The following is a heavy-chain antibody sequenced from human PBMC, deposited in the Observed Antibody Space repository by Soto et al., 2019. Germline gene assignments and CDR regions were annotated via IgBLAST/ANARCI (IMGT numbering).Heavy chain of an antibody. CDR1: GFTFSSYS. D-gene: IGHD2-21*02. CDR2: ISSSSSYI. CDR3: ARVTYCGGDCYSSAFDY. J-gene: IGHJ4*02. V-gene: IGHV3-21*01. Sequence: GESLKISCAASGFTFSSYSMNWVRQAPGKGLEWVSSISSSSSYIYYADSVKGRFTISRDNAKNSLYLQMNSLRAEDTAVYYCARVTYCGGDCYSSAFDYWGQGTLVTVSS.